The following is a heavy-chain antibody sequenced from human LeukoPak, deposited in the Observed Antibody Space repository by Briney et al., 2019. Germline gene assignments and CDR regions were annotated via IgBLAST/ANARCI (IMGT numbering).Heavy chain of an antibody. D-gene: IGHD3-10*01. CDR2: IYYSGST. CDR3: TGNYCGSGSYADFDY. CDR1: GGSISSYY. V-gene: IGHV4-59*01. J-gene: IGHJ4*02. Sequence: SETLSLTCTVSGGSISSYYWSWIRQPPGKGLEWIGYIYYSGSTNYNPSLTSRVTISVDTSKNQFSLKLSSVTAADTAVYYCTGNYCGSGSYADFDYWGQGTLVTVSS.